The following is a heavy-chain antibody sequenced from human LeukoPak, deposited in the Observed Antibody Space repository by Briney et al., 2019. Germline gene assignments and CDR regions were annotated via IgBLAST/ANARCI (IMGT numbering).Heavy chain of an antibody. CDR1: GFTFSGFW. CDR2: INSDGSEG. Sequence: GGSLRLSCAVSGFTFSGFWMSWSRQAPGKGLEWVASINSDGSEGYYADVVKGRFTISRDNAKNSLYLQINSLRAEDTAVYYCARVYSSNWYTIDYWGQGTLVTVSS. CDR3: ARVYSSNWYTIDY. J-gene: IGHJ4*02. V-gene: IGHV3-7*03. D-gene: IGHD6-13*01.